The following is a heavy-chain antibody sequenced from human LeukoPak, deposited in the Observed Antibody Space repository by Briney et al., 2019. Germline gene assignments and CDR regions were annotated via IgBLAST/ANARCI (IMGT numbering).Heavy chain of an antibody. CDR3: ATAGPNSTGYYLGN. Sequence: GGSLRLSCAASGFSFSAKAMHWVRQAPGKGLEWVALTSYDGSKKYYADSVKGRFTISRDNSKNTLYLQMNSLRVEDTALYYCATAGPNSTGYYLGNWGQGTLVTVSS. D-gene: IGHD3-22*01. CDR1: GFSFSAKA. V-gene: IGHV3-30-3*01. J-gene: IGHJ4*02. CDR2: TSYDGSKK.